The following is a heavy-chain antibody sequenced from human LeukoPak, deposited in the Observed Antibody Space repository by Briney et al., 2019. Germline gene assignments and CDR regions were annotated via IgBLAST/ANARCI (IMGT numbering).Heavy chain of an antibody. J-gene: IGHJ4*02. CDR3: ARDSVGIVGAKGGDY. Sequence: ASVKVSCKASGYTFTSYGISWVRQAPGQGLEWMGWISAYNGNTNYAQKLQGRVTMTTDTSTSTAYMELRSLRSDDTAVYYCARDSVGIVGAKGGDYWGQGTLVTVSS. CDR2: ISAYNGNT. V-gene: IGHV1-18*01. D-gene: IGHD1-26*01. CDR1: GYTFTSYG.